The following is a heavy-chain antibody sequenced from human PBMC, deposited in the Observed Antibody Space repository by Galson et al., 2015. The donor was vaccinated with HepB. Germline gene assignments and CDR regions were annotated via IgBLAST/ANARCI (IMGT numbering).Heavy chain of an antibody. CDR3: AREGGDSYYDFWSGINNWFDP. J-gene: IGHJ5*02. CDR2: IYYSGST. D-gene: IGHD3-3*01. CDR1: GGSISSGGYS. V-gene: IGHV4-61*08. Sequence: LSLTCAVSGGSISSGGYSWSWIRQPPGKGLEWIGYIYYSGSTNYNPSLKSRVTISVDTSKNQFSLKLSSVTAADTAVYYCAREGGDSYYDFWSGINNWFDPWGQGTLVTVSS.